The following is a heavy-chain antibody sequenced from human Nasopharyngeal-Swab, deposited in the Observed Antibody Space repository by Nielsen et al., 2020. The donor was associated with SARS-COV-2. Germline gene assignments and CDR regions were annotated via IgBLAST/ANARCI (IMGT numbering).Heavy chain of an antibody. CDR3: AREQLCIRGTRCLDAFDI. V-gene: IGHV3-13*01. D-gene: IGHD2-2*01. Sequence: GGSLRLSCAASGFTLRSYDVHWVRQPPGEGLEWVSVIASSGATSYLDSVKGRFTVSRDNVKNSVYLQMNSLRAGDTAVYYCAREQLCIRGTRCLDAFDIWGQGTMVTVSS. CDR2: IASSGAT. CDR1: GFTLRSYD. J-gene: IGHJ3*02.